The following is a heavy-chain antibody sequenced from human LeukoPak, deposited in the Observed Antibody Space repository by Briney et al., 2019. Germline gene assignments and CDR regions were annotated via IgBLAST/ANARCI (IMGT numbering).Heavy chain of an antibody. J-gene: IGHJ5*02. CDR3: ALYVWGSYRAFDP. CDR1: GFTFDDYA. CDR2: INSGGSST. V-gene: IGHV3-74*01. D-gene: IGHD3-16*02. Sequence: PGGSLRLSCAASGFTFDDYAMHWVRQAPGKGLEWVSRINSGGSSTSYADSVKGRFTISRDNAKNTLYLQMNSLRAEDTAVYYCALYVWGSYRAFDPWGQGTLVTVS.